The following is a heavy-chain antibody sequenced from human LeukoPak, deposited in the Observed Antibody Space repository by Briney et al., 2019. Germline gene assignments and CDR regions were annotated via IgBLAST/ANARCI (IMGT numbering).Heavy chain of an antibody. D-gene: IGHD3-22*01. CDR1: GFTFSSYG. CDR3: AKALHPYDSSPNFQH. J-gene: IGHJ1*01. CDR2: ISYDGSNK. V-gene: IGHV3-30*18. Sequence: GGSLRLSCAASGFTFSSYGVHRVRQAPGKGLEWVAVISYDGSNKYYADSVKGRFTISRDNSKNTLYLQMNSLRAEDTAVYYCAKALHPYDSSPNFQHWGQGTLVTVSS.